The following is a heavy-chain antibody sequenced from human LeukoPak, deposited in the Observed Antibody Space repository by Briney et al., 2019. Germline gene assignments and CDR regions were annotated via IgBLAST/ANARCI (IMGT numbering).Heavy chain of an antibody. CDR1: GFTFNSYW. J-gene: IGHJ4*01. CDR2: IKQDGSEE. Sequence: PGGSPRLSCAASGFTFNSYWMTWVRQAPGKGLEWVANIKQDGSEEYYVDSVKGRFTIARDNAMNSLYLQMNSLRAEDTAVYFCARDRRGPFDYWGQEPWSPSP. D-gene: IGHD3-10*01. V-gene: IGHV3-7*03. CDR3: ARDRRGPFDY.